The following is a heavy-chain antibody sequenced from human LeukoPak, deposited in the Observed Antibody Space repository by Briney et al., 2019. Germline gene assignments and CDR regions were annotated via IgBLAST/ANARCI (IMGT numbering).Heavy chain of an antibody. CDR2: ISSSGNT. J-gene: IGHJ4*02. CDR3: VKGRISEDGLDF. CDR1: GFTFSRSA. Sequence: GGSLRLSCAASGFTFSRSAMTWVRQTQGRGLDWVSSISSSGNTYYADSVKGRLTISRDNSKNMLYLQMNSLRAEDTAVYYCVKGRISEDGLDFWGQGTLVTVSS. V-gene: IGHV3-23*01. D-gene: IGHD6-13*01.